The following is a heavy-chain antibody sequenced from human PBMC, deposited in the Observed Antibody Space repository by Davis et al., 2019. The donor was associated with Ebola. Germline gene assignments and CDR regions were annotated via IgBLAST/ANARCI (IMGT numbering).Heavy chain of an antibody. J-gene: IGHJ4*02. V-gene: IGHV4-38-2*02. CDR2: VYHNGRT. Sequence: SETLSLTCTVSGYSISTGFSWGWIRQPPEKGLEWIGSVYHNGRTNYNPSLKSRVTISLDTSKNQFSLKLTSVTAADTAVYFCARDFVYWAQGTLVTVSS. CDR1: GYSISTGFS. CDR3: ARDFVY.